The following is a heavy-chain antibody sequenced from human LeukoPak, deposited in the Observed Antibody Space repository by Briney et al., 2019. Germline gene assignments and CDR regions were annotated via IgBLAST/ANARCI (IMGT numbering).Heavy chain of an antibody. Sequence: ASVKVSCKASGYTFTRYDINWVRQATGQGLEWMGWMNPNSGNTGYAQKFQGRVTMTRNTSISTAYMELSSLRSEDTAVYYCARFCYIGTFCYYYGMDVWGQGTTVTVSS. CDR3: ARFCYIGTFCYYYGMDV. CDR1: GYTFTRYD. D-gene: IGHD2-15*01. J-gene: IGHJ6*02. CDR2: MNPNSGNT. V-gene: IGHV1-8*01.